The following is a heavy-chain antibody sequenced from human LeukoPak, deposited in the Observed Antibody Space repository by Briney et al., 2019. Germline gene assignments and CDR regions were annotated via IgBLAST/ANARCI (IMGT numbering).Heavy chain of an antibody. Sequence: PSETLSLTCAVYGGSFSGYYWSWIRQPPGKGLEWIGYIYYSGSTNYNPSLKSRVTISVDTSKNQFSLKLSSVTAADTAVYYCASSRGSSGYVYYYYYYMDVWGKGTTVTVSS. CDR2: IYYSGST. D-gene: IGHD3-22*01. CDR1: GGSFSGYY. V-gene: IGHV4-59*01. CDR3: ASSRGSSGYVYYYYYYMDV. J-gene: IGHJ6*03.